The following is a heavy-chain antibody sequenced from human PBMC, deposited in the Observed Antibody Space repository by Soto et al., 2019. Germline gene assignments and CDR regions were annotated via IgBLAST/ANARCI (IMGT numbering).Heavy chain of an antibody. Sequence: EVQLVQSGAEVKKPGESLRISCKGSGYSFTSSWISWVRQMPGKGLEWMGRIDPSDSHTNYRPSFQGHVTISADRSISTAYLQWSGLKASDTAMYYCARLEVYYHMDVWGQGTTVTVSS. CDR3: ARLEVYYHMDV. J-gene: IGHJ6*02. CDR2: IDPSDSHT. CDR1: GYSFTSSW. V-gene: IGHV5-10-1*01.